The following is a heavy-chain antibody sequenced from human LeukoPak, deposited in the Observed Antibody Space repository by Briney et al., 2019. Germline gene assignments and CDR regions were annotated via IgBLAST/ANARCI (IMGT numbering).Heavy chain of an antibody. J-gene: IGHJ4*02. CDR2: IDGSGSDT. Sequence: RPGGSLRLSCAASGFTFSSYAMGWVRQAPGEGLDWVSAIDGSGSDTCYADSVKGRFTISRDNSKNTLYLQMNSLRVEDTAVYYCARRLSTTVTTYFDYWGQGALVTVSS. CDR1: GFTFSSYA. CDR3: ARRLSTTVTTYFDY. V-gene: IGHV3-23*01. D-gene: IGHD4-17*01.